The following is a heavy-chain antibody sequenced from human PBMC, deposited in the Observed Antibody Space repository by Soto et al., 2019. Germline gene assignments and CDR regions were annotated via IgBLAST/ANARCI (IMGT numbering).Heavy chain of an antibody. CDR1: GFTFSSYA. D-gene: IGHD4-17*01. V-gene: IGHV3-23*01. CDR3: AKDSYGGNSGLYFDY. CDR2: ISGSGGST. J-gene: IGHJ4*02. Sequence: EVHLLESAGGGLVQPGGSLRLSCVGAGFTFSSYAMSWVRQAPGKRLKWVSSISGSGGSTYYADAVKGRFTISRDNSKNTVFLQLNSLRAEDTAVYYCAKDSYGGNSGLYFDYWGQGTLVTFSS.